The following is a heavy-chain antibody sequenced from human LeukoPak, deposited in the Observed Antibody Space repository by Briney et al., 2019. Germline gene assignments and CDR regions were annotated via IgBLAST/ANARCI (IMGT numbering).Heavy chain of an antibody. D-gene: IGHD2-21*02. CDR3: ARVGMTATSDAFDI. CDR1: GGSIGSYF. J-gene: IGHJ3*02. Sequence: TSETLSLTCTISGGSIGSYFWNWIRQSPGKGLQWIGYINYSGRTNYNPSLKSRVTIPVDKSKKQFSLKLSSVTAADTAVYYCARVGMTATSDAFDIWGQGTMVTVSS. V-gene: IGHV4-59*12. CDR2: INYSGRT.